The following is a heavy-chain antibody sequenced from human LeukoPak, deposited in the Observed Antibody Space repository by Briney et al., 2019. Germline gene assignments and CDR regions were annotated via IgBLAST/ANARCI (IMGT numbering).Heavy chain of an antibody. CDR2: IYTSGST. CDR1: GGSISSGSYY. V-gene: IGHV4-61*02. Sequence: NPSQTLSLTCTVSGGSISSGSYYWSWIRQPAGKGLEWIGRIYTSGSTNYNPSLKSRVTMSVDTSKNQFSLKLSSVTAADTAIYYCARASSGSYYYFDYWGQGTLVTVSS. J-gene: IGHJ4*02. CDR3: ARASSGSYYYFDY. D-gene: IGHD3-22*01.